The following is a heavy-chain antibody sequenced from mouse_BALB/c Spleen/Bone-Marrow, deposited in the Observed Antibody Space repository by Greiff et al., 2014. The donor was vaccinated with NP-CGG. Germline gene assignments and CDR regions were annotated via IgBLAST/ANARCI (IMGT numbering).Heavy chain of an antibody. Sequence: EVQGVESGGGLVQPGGSLKLSCAASGFTFSSYTMSWVRQTPDKRLEWVAYISNGGGSTYYPDTVKGRFTISRDNAKNTLYLQMSSLKSEDTAMYYCARRYDYGYGPFAYWGQGTLVTVSA. CDR2: ISNGGGST. J-gene: IGHJ3*01. CDR3: ARRYDYGYGPFAY. D-gene: IGHD1-2*01. CDR1: GFTFSSYT. V-gene: IGHV5-12-2*01.